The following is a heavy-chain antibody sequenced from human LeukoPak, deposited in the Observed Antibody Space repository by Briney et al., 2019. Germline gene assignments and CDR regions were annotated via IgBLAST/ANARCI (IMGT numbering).Heavy chain of an antibody. CDR2: IYYSGST. Sequence: WVRQAPGKGLEWIGSIYYSGSTYYNPSLKSRVTISVDTSKNQFSLKLSSVTAADTAVYYCARLSGYYTPFDYWGQGTLVTVSS. D-gene: IGHD3/OR15-3a*01. J-gene: IGHJ4*02. CDR3: ARLSGYYTPFDY. V-gene: IGHV4-39*01.